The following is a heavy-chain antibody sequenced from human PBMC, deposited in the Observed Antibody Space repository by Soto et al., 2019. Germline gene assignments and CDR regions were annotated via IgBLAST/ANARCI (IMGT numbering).Heavy chain of an antibody. CDR3: TRVGGSVSGMDV. CDR2: IDNAGSSA. CDR1: GFTFSSYW. V-gene: IGHV3-74*01. Sequence: GGSLRLSCVSSGFTFSSYWMHLVRQAPGKGPVWVSRIDNAGSSARYADSVKGRFTISRDNAKNTVYLQMNSLRAEDTAVYYCTRVGGSVSGMDVWGQGTTVTVSS. D-gene: IGHD1-26*01. J-gene: IGHJ6*02.